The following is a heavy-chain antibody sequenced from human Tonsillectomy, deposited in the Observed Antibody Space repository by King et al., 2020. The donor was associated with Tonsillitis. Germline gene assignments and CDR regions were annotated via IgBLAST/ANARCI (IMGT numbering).Heavy chain of an antibody. CDR1: GFTFCTYC. J-gene: IGHJ4*02. CDR2: ISYDGSNK. D-gene: IGHD6-19*01. V-gene: IGHV3-30*18. Sequence: VQLVESGGGVVQPGRSLRLSFAASGFTFCTYCSHWVRQAPGKGPEWVAAISYDGSNKYFADSVKSRFTISRDNSQNTLYLQMNSMRHEDTAVYFCAKDGRAWAGNPTAPFDYWGQGTLITVSS. CDR3: AKDGRAWAGNPTAPFDY.